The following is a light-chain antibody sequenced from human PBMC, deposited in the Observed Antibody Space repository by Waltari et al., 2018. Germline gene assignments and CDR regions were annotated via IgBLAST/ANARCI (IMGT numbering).Light chain of an antibody. V-gene: IGKV1-39*01. J-gene: IGKJ2*01. CDR1: ENIGSY. CDR3: QHTFETPYS. CDR2: ATS. Sequence: DIQMTQSPSSLSASIGDRVTITCRASENIGSYLNWYQQRTGEAPKLLIYATSTLQTEVPSRFSGSGSMTDFTLTISSLQPEDFATYYCQHTFETPYSFGQGTKLESK.